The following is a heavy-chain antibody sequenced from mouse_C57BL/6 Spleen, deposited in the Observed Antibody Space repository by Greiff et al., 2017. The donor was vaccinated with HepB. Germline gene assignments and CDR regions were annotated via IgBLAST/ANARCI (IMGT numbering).Heavy chain of an antibody. CDR1: GYTFTSYW. CDR2: IHPNSGST. J-gene: IGHJ3*01. CDR3: ARVEGDYDGSFAY. V-gene: IGHV1-64*01. D-gene: IGHD2-4*01. Sequence: QVQLQQSGAELVKPGASVKLSCKASGYTFTSYWMHWVKQRPGQGLEWIGMIHPNSGSTNYNEKFKSKATLTVDKSSSTAYMQLSSLTSEDSAVYYCARVEGDYDGSFAYWGQGTLVTVSA.